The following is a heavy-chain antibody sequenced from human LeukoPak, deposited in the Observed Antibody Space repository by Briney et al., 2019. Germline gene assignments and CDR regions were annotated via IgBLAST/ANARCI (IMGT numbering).Heavy chain of an antibody. V-gene: IGHV4-4*02. Sequence: SETLSLTCGVSGGSISSTNWWSWVRQPPGQGLEWIGEIYHSGSTNYNPSLKSRVTVSVDTSKKQFSLNLNSVTAADTAVYYCARRESIYYSGAYYHYFDYWGQGTPVTVSS. D-gene: IGHD3-22*01. J-gene: IGHJ4*02. CDR2: IYHSGST. CDR1: GGSISSTNW. CDR3: ARRESIYYSGAYYHYFDY.